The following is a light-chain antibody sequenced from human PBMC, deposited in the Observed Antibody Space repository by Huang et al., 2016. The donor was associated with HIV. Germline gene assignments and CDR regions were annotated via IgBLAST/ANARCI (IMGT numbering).Light chain of an antibody. V-gene: IGKV3-15*01. CDR2: GAS. CDR1: QSVGSP. Sequence: IVMTQSPGTLSVSPGERATLSCRASQSVGSPLAWYQQKPGQSPRRLIYGASTRATGIPARFSGSGSGTEFTLTISSLQSEDFAVYYCQQYYKLYTFGQGTKLEIK. J-gene: IGKJ2*01. CDR3: QQYYKLYT.